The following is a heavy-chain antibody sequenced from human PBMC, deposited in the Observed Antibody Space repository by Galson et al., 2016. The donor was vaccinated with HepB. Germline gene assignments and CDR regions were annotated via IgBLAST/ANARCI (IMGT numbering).Heavy chain of an antibody. Sequence: SLRLSCAASGFTFSSYAMNWVRQAPGKGLEWVGRIKCKIDGGTTDYAAPVKGRFIISRDDSINRLYLQMNGLKTEDTAVYYCTTGEWGVGPTYQYYYYGMDVWGQGTTVTVS. CDR1: GFTFSSYA. D-gene: IGHD1-26*01. J-gene: IGHJ6*02. CDR3: TTGEWGVGPTYQYYYYGMDV. V-gene: IGHV3-15*07. CDR2: IKCKIDGGTT.